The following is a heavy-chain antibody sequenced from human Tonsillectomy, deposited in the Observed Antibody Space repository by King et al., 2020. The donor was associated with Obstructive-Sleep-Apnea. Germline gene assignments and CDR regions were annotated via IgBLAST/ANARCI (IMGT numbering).Heavy chain of an antibody. CDR1: GGSISSYY. J-gene: IGHJ6*02. Sequence: QLQESGPGLVKPSETLSLTCTVSGGSISSYYWSWIRQPPGKGLEWIGYIYYSGSTNYNPSLKSRVTISVDTSKNQFSRKLSSVTAADTAVYYCARSYSSGWYYYYYGMDVWGQGTTVTVSS. V-gene: IGHV4-59*01. CDR3: ARSYSSGWYYYYYGMDV. CDR2: IYYSGST. D-gene: IGHD6-19*01.